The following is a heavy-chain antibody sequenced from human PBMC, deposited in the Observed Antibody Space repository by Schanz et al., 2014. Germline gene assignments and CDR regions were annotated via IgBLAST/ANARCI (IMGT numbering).Heavy chain of an antibody. Sequence: QVLQVQSGSELKKPGTSVKVSCKASGYTFNNYTYVMIWVRQAPGQGLEWMGWISAYNGNTNYAQKLQGRVTMTTDTSTSTAYMELSSLRSEDTAVYYCARGYGDSPTDFWGQGTLVTVSS. CDR1: GYTFNNYTYV. J-gene: IGHJ4*02. CDR3: ARGYGDSPTDF. D-gene: IGHD4-17*01. V-gene: IGHV1-18*01. CDR2: ISAYNGNT.